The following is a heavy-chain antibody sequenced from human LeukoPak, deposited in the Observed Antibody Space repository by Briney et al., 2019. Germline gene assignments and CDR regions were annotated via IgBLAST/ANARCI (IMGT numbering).Heavy chain of an antibody. CDR1: GFTFSSYA. D-gene: IGHD6-13*01. CDR2: ISGDGGST. Sequence: PGRSLRLSCAASGFTFSSYAMHWVRQAPGKGLEWVSLISGDGGSTYYADSVKGRFTISRDNSKNSLYLQMNSLRTEDTALYYCAKGARIAAARDYFDYWGQGTLVTVSS. J-gene: IGHJ4*02. V-gene: IGHV3-43*02. CDR3: AKGARIAAARDYFDY.